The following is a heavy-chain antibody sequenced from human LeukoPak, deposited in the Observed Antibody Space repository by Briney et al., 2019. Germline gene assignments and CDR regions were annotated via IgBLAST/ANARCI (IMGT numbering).Heavy chain of an antibody. CDR1: GYTLTKLS. D-gene: IGHD4-17*01. J-gene: IGHJ6*03. Sequence: ASVKVSCKVSGYTLTKLSMHWVRQAPGKGLEWMGGFDPEDGETIYAQKFQGRVTMTEDTSTDTAYMELSSLRSEDTAVYYCATTRPTGPYYYYYYMDVWGKGTTVTISS. CDR3: ATTRPTGPYYYYYYMDV. CDR2: FDPEDGET. V-gene: IGHV1-24*01.